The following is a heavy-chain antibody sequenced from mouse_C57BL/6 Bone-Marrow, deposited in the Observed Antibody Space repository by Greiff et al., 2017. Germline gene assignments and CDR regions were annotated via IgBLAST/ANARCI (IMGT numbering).Heavy chain of an antibody. D-gene: IGHD4-1*01. J-gene: IGHJ2*01. CDR1: GFSFNTYA. Sequence: EAGGGLVQPKGSLKLSCAASGFSFNTYAMNWVRQAPGKGLEWVARIRSKSNNYATSYADSVKDRFTISRDDSESMLYLQMNNLTTEDTAMYYCVRGNCLDYWGQGTTLTVSS. CDR3: VRGNCLDY. V-gene: IGHV10-1*01. CDR2: IRSKSNNYAT.